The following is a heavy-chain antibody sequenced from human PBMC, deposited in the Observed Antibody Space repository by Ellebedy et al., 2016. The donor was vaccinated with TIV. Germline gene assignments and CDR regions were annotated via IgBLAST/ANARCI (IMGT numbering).Heavy chain of an antibody. CDR3: ARDGDRAYELDY. D-gene: IGHD5-12*01. CDR1: GFTFSSYN. Sequence: GESLKISCAASGFTFSSYNMNWVRQAPGKGLEWDSYISVSSGGIYYADSVKGRFTISRDNAKNSLYLQMNSLRDEETAVYFCARDGDRAYELDYWGQGTLVTVSS. V-gene: IGHV3-48*02. CDR2: ISVSSGGI. J-gene: IGHJ4*02.